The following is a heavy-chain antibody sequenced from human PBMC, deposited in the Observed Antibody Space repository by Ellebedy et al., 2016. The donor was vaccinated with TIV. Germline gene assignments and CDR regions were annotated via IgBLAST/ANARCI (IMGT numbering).Heavy chain of an antibody. Sequence: GGSLRLSCAASGFTFSSYAMSWVRQAPGKGLEWVSSISGSAGSTYDADSVKGRFTISRDNSKNTVYLQMNSLRAEDTAVYYCAHIEGDYSDFCWGQGTLVTVSS. CDR3: AHIEGDYSDFC. J-gene: IGHJ4*02. D-gene: IGHD4-11*01. CDR2: ISGSAGST. CDR1: GFTFSSYA. V-gene: IGHV3-23*01.